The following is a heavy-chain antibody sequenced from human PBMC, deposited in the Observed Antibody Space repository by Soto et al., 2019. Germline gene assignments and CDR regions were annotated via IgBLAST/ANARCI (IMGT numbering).Heavy chain of an antibody. J-gene: IGHJ6*02. CDR2: IYYSGST. D-gene: IGHD3-3*01. V-gene: IGHV4-31*03. Sequence: SETLSLTCTVSGGSISSGGYYWSWIRQHPGKGLEWIGYIYYSGSTYYNPSLKSRVTISVDTSKNQFSLKLSSVTAADTAVYYCARDTYYDFWSGYYGMDVWGQGTTVTVSS. CDR1: GGSISSGGYY. CDR3: ARDTYYDFWSGYYGMDV.